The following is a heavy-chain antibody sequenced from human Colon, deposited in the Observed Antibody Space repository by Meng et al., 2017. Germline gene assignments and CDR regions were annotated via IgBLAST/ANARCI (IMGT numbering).Heavy chain of an antibody. CDR3: ARGFWVVREIIITPLDY. V-gene: IGHV4-34*01. CDR2: INHSGST. D-gene: IGHD3-10*01. Sequence: QVQLQQWGAGLLKPPETLSLTRAVDGGSFSGYYWNLIRQSPGKGLEWIGEINHSGSTNYNPSLKSRVTISVDTSKNQFSLKLSSVTAADTAVYYCARGFWVVREIIITPLDYWGQGSLVTVSS. CDR1: GGSFSGYY. J-gene: IGHJ4*02.